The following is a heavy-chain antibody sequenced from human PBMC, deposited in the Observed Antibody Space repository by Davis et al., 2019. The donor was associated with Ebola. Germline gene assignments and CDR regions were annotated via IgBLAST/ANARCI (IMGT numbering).Heavy chain of an antibody. J-gene: IGHJ5*02. Sequence: MPSETLSLTCAVYGGSFSGYYWSWIRQPPGKGLEWIGEINHSGSTNYNPSLKSRVTISVDTSKNQFSLKLSSVTAADTAVYYCVREHGFWFDPWGQGTLVTVSS. V-gene: IGHV4-34*01. CDR3: VREHGFWFDP. CDR2: INHSGST. CDR1: GGSFSGYY.